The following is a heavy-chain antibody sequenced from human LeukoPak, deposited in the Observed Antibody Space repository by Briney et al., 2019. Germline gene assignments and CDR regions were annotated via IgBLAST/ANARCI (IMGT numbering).Heavy chain of an antibody. J-gene: IGHJ3*02. D-gene: IGHD2-2*01. CDR3: ARSGDIVVVPAATDAFDI. V-gene: IGHV4-31*03. CDR1: GGSISSGGYY. CDR2: IYYSGST. Sequence: SETLSLTCTVSGGSISSGGYYWSWIRQHPGKGLEWIGYIYYSGSTYYNPSLKSRVTISVDTSKNQFSLKLSSVTAADTAVYYCARSGDIVVVPAATDAFDIWGQGTMVTVSS.